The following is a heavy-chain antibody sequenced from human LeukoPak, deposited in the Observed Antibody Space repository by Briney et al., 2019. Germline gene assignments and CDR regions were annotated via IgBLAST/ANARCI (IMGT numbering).Heavy chain of an antibody. J-gene: IGHJ4*02. CDR1: GGSISSGSYY. D-gene: IGHD1-26*01. CDR2: IYTSGST. V-gene: IGHV4-61*02. Sequence: TSQTLSLTCTVSGGSISSGSYYWGWLRQPAGKGLEWIGRIYTSGSTNYNPSLKSRVTMSVDTSKNQFSLKLSSVTAADTAVYYCARDLVGATGLDYWGQGTLVTVSS. CDR3: ARDLVGATGLDY.